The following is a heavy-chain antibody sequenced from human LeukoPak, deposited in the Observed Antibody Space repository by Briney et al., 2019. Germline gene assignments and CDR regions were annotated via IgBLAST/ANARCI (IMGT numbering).Heavy chain of an antibody. D-gene: IGHD3/OR15-3a*01. J-gene: IGHJ4*02. CDR3: ARAFGLTDY. CDR1: GFTVSSYS. Sequence: GSLSLSCAASGFTVSSYSMNWVRPAPGKGLEWVSYISSSSSTIYHSDSVKGRFTISRDNAKNSLYLQMNSLRDEDTAVYYCARAFGLTDYWGQGTLVTVSS. V-gene: IGHV3-48*02. CDR2: ISSSSSTI.